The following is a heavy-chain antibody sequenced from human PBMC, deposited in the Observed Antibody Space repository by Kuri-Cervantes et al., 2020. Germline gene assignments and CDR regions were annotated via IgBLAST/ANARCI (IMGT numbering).Heavy chain of an antibody. V-gene: IGHV4-39*07. Sequence: ESLKISCTVFGGSIWSTTYSWGWIRQPPGEGLEWIGNIYYTGSTYYSPSLSSQVTISIDTSKNQFSLKLSSVTAADTAVYYCARISVDLYLDYYYMDVWGKGTTVTVSS. D-gene: IGHD2-8*01. CDR1: GGSIWSTTYS. J-gene: IGHJ6*03. CDR2: IYYTGST. CDR3: ARISVDLYLDYYYMDV.